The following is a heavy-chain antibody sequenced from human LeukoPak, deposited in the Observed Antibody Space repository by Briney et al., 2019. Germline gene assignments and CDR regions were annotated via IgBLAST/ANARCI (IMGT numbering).Heavy chain of an antibody. D-gene: IGHD4-17*01. J-gene: IGHJ5*02. V-gene: IGHV1-69*05. CDR3: ARDVHGDYGSGWFDP. Sequence: LVKVSCETSGGTFNNSAISWVRQAPGQGLEWLGGIMPLFGTAGYAQKFQGRVTITKDESTRTVYLELTSLTSDDTAVYYCARDVHGDYGSGWFDPWGQGTLVSVSS. CDR2: IMPLFGTA. CDR1: GGTFNNSA.